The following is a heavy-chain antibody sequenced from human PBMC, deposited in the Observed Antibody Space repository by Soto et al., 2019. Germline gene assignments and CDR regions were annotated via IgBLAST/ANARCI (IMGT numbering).Heavy chain of an antibody. J-gene: IGHJ4*02. CDR1: GFTFSDYY. Sequence: GGSLRLSCAASGFTFSDYYMSWIRQAPGKGLEWVAYITSSSTNFTNYADSVRGRFTISRDNARDSVYLQMNSLRPEDTAVYYCVRDRGYSGYTFWGQGTQVTVSS. CDR2: ITSSSTNFT. V-gene: IGHV3-11*06. CDR3: VRDRGYSGYTF. D-gene: IGHD5-12*01.